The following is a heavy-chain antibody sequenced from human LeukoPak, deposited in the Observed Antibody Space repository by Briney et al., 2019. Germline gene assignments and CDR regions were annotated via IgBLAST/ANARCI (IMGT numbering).Heavy chain of an antibody. J-gene: IGHJ4*02. V-gene: IGHV1-69*04. CDR3: ARVSDQYCSSTSCWGDLDY. Sequence: ASVKVSCKASGGTFSSFAISWVRQAPGQGLEWMGRIIPILGIANYAQKFQGRVTITADKSTSTAYMELSSLRSEDTAVYYCARVSDQYCSSTSCWGDLDYWGQGTLVTVSS. D-gene: IGHD2-2*01. CDR2: IIPILGIA. CDR1: GGTFSSFA.